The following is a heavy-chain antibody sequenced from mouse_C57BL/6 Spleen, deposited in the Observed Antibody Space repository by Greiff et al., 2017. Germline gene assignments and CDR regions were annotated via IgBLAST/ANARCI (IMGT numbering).Heavy chain of an antibody. CDR3: ARQDYYYGSGRNYFDY. V-gene: IGHV1-81*01. D-gene: IGHD1-1*01. Sequence: QVQLKQSGAELARPGASVKLSCKASGYTFTSYGISWVKQRTGQGLEWIGEIYPRSGNTYYNEKFKGKATLTADKSSSTAYMELRSLTSEDSAVYFCARQDYYYGSGRNYFDYWCQGTTLTVSS. CDR1: GYTFTSYG. CDR2: IYPRSGNT. J-gene: IGHJ2*01.